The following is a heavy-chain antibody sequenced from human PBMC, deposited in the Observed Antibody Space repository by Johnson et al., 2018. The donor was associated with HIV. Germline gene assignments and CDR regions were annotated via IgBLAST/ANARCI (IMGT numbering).Heavy chain of an antibody. CDR1: GFTFDDYA. V-gene: IGHV3-9*01. Sequence: VQLVESGGGLVQPGRSLRLSCAASGFTFDDYAMHWVRQAPGKGLEWVSGISWNSGSIGYADSVQGRFPISRDNAKNSLYLQMNSLRAEDTALYYCAKDRRHGWEVRGAFDIWGQGTMVTVSS. J-gene: IGHJ3*02. CDR3: AKDRRHGWEVRGAFDI. D-gene: IGHD1-26*01. CDR2: ISWNSGSI.